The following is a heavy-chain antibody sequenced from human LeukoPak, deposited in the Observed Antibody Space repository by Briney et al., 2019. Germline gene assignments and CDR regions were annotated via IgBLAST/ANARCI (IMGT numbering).Heavy chain of an antibody. CDR1: GYSFTNYW. D-gene: IGHD6-13*01. V-gene: IGHV5-51*01. CDR3: ARRGSSFYYFEY. J-gene: IGHJ4*02. Sequence: GESLKISCKGSGYSFTNYWIGWVRQMPGKGLEWMGTIYPGDSDTLYSPSFEDQVTISADKSISTAYLQWSSLKASDTAMYYCARRGSSFYYFEYWGQGPLVTVSS. CDR2: IYPGDSDT.